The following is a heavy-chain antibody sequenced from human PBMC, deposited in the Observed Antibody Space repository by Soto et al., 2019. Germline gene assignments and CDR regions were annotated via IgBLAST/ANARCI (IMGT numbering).Heavy chain of an antibody. V-gene: IGHV4-59*01. CDR2: IYYSGST. D-gene: IGHD3-16*01. J-gene: IGHJ4*02. Sequence: SETLSLTCTVSGGSISSYYWSWIRQPPGKGLEWIGYIYYSGSTNYNPSLKSRVTISVDTSKNQFSLKLSSVTAADTAVYYCARGAGGLLFDYWGQGTLVTVSS. CDR1: GGSISSYY. CDR3: ARGAGGLLFDY.